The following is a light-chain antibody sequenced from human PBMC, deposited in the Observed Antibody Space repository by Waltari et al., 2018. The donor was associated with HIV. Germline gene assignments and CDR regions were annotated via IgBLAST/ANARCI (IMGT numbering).Light chain of an antibody. J-gene: IGKJ1*01. CDR2: GAS. V-gene: IGKV3-15*01. CDR1: QSISSN. Sequence: EIVMTQSPATLSVSPGERATLPCRASQSISSNLACYQQKPGQDPGLLIDGASTRATGIPARCSCSGSGTEFTLTISSLQSEDFVVYYCQQYNNWPPRSFGQGTKVEIK. CDR3: QQYNNWPPRS.